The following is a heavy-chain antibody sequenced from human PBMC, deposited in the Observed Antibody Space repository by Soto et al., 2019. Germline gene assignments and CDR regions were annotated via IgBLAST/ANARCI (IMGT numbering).Heavy chain of an antibody. CDR1: GYTFTSYA. V-gene: IGHV1-3*01. D-gene: IGHD5-18*01. Sequence: ASVKVSCKASGYTFTSYALHWVRQAPGQRLEWMGWINAGDGNTKYSQKFQGRVTITRDTSASTAYMELRSLRSDDTAVYYCARADTAMGRNDYWGQGPLVTVSS. J-gene: IGHJ4*02. CDR3: ARADTAMGRNDY. CDR2: INAGDGNT.